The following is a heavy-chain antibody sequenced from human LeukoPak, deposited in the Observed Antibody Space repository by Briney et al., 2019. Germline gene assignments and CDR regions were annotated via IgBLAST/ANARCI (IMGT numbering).Heavy chain of an antibody. D-gene: IGHD1-14*01. CDR3: ARVRLDRSERNLDAFEN. Sequence: GGSLRLSCAASGFIFSSYSMNWVRQAPGKGLEWVSSIYSGGSTYYADSVKGRFTISRDNSKNMVYLQMNSLRAEDTAVYFCARVRLDRSERNLDAFENWGQGTMVTVSS. V-gene: IGHV3-53*01. CDR2: IYSGGST. J-gene: IGHJ3*02. CDR1: GFIFSSYS.